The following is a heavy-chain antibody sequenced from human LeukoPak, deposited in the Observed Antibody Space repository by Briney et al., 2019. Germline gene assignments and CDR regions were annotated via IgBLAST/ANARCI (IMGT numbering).Heavy chain of an antibody. V-gene: IGHV4-59*01. CDR2: IYYSGST. Sequence: SETLSLTCTASGGSISSYYWSWIRQPPGKGLEWIGYIYYSGSTNYNPSLKSRVTISVDTSKNQFSLKLSSVTAADTAVYYCARVSPGYCSGGSCPFDYWGQGTLVTVSS. J-gene: IGHJ4*02. CDR1: GGSISSYY. CDR3: ARVSPGYCSGGSCPFDY. D-gene: IGHD2-15*01.